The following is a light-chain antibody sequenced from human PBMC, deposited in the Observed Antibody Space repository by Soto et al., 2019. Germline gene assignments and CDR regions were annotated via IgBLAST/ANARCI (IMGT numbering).Light chain of an antibody. J-gene: IGKJ1*01. V-gene: IGKV3-20*01. CDR2: GAS. CDR3: QQYGSSPRT. Sequence: EIVLTQSPGTLSLSPGERATLSCRASQSVSSSYLAWYQQKPGQAPRLLIYGASSRATGIPDRFSGSGSGTDFTLTISRLEPEDFAVYSCQQYGSSPRTFGKGTEVEIK. CDR1: QSVSSSY.